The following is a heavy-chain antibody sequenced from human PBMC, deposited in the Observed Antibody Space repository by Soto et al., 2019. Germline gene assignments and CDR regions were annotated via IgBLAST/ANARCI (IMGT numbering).Heavy chain of an antibody. D-gene: IGHD3-16*01. V-gene: IGHV3-30-3*01. Sequence: GGSLRLSCAASGFTFSSYAMHWVRQAPGKGLEWVAVISYDGSNKYYADSVKGRFTISRDNSKNTLYLQMNSLRAEDTAVYYCAPRWGTFDYWGQGTLVTVSS. CDR3: APRWGTFDY. CDR2: ISYDGSNK. J-gene: IGHJ4*02. CDR1: GFTFSSYA.